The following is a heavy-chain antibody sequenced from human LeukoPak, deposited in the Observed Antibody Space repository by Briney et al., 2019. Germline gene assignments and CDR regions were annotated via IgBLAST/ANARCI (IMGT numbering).Heavy chain of an antibody. D-gene: IGHD3-22*01. CDR2: ISSSGSYI. V-gene: IGHV3-21*04. CDR1: RFTFSSYS. CDR3: ARGLFLSGYLDAFDI. Sequence: GGSLRLSCAASRFTFSSYSMNWARQAPGKGLEWVSSISSSGSYIYYADSVKGRCTISRDNSKNTLYLQMNSLRVEDTAIYYCARGLFLSGYLDAFDIWGQGTVVTVSS. J-gene: IGHJ3*02.